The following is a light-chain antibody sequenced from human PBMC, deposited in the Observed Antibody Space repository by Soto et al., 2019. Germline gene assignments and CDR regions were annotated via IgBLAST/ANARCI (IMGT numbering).Light chain of an antibody. CDR2: VAS. V-gene: IGKV1-17*01. CDR1: QAIRND. CDR3: LQHNSYPRT. Sequence: DIQMTQSPSSLSASVGDRVTITCRASQAIRNDLAWYQQRPGKAPKRLIYVASSLQSGVPSRFSGSGSGTEFTLTISSLQPEDSATYYCLQHNSYPRTFGQGTKVEIK. J-gene: IGKJ1*01.